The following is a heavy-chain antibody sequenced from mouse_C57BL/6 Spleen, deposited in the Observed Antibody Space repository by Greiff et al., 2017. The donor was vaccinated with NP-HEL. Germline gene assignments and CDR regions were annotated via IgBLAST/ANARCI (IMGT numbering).Heavy chain of an antibody. CDR3: AKNHDGHYGDYYAMDY. CDR2: IWRGGST. D-gene: IGHD2-3*01. V-gene: IGHV2-5*01. CDR1: GFSLTSYG. J-gene: IGHJ4*01. Sequence: VKLMESGPGLVQPSQSLSITCTVSGFSLTSYGVHWVRQSPGKGLEWLGVIWRGGSTDYNAAFMSRLSITKDNSKSQVFFKMNSLQADDTAIYYCAKNHDGHYGDYYAMDYWGQGTSVTVSS.